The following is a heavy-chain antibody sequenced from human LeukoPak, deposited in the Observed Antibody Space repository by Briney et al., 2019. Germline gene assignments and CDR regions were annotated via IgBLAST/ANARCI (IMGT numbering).Heavy chain of an antibody. CDR2: MNPNSGNT. CDR3: ASGYCSSTSCYYNWFDP. CDR1: GYTFTIYD. D-gene: IGHD2-2*01. V-gene: IGHV1-8*01. Sequence: GASVRVSCKASGYTFTIYDINWVRQATGQGREWMGWMNPNSGNTGYAQKFQGRVTMTRNTSISTAYMELSSLRSEDTAVYYCASGYCSSTSCYYNWFDPWGQGTLVTVSS. J-gene: IGHJ5*02.